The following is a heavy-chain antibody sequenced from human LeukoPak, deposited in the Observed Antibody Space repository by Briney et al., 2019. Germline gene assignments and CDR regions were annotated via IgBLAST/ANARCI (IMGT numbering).Heavy chain of an antibody. CDR3: ARDYVSGSFGP. V-gene: IGHV3-21*01. D-gene: IGHD3-10*01. CDR1: GFTFSDYS. Sequence: GGSLRLSCAASGFTFSDYSMNWVRQAPGKGLEWVSSISSRSIYIYYADSVKGRFTISRDNAKNSLFLQMNSLRAEDTAVYYCARDYVSGSFGPWGQGTLVTVSS. CDR2: ISSRSIYI. J-gene: IGHJ5*02.